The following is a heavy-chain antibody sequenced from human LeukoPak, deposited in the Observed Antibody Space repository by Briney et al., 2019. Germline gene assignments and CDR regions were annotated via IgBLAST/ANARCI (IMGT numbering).Heavy chain of an antibody. Sequence: PGGSLRLSCAASGFSFSHYAMTWVRQAPGKGLEWFTVISGSGDNTYYANSVKGRFTISRDNSKNTVYLQMDSLRAEDTAVYICVRGFYSGSYYYLDNWGQGTQVTVSS. D-gene: IGHD1-26*01. CDR1: GFSFSHYA. CDR2: ISGSGDNT. CDR3: VRGFYSGSYYYLDN. J-gene: IGHJ4*02. V-gene: IGHV3-23*01.